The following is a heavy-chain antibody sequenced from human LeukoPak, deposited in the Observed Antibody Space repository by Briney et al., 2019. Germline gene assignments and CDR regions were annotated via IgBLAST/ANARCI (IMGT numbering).Heavy chain of an antibody. CDR3: AKDLPRHDYFFGYGAFDI. CDR1: GFTFSSYG. J-gene: IGHJ3*02. D-gene: IGHD2/OR15-2a*01. V-gene: IGHV3-30*18. Sequence: PGGSLRLSCAASGFTFSSYGMHWVRQAPGKGLEWVAVISYDGSNKYYADSVKGRFTISRDNSKNTLYLQMNSLRAEDTAVYYCAKDLPRHDYFFGYGAFDIWGQGTMVTVSS. CDR2: ISYDGSNK.